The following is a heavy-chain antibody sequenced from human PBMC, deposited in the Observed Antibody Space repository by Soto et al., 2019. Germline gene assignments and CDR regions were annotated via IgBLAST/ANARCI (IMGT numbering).Heavy chain of an antibody. CDR1: GGSVSSASYF. D-gene: IGHD6-19*01. CDR2: VSYSGDT. J-gene: IGHJ4*02. V-gene: IGHV4-61*01. CDR3: ARGRYASGWFDF. Sequence: QVQLQESGPGLVRPSDTLSLTCTVSGGSVSSASYFWNWIRQPPGQGLEWIGYVSYSGDTDFTPYLESRVTISSDTSTIRSSLKLSSVTAADTAVYYCARGRYASGWFDFWGQVTLVTVSS.